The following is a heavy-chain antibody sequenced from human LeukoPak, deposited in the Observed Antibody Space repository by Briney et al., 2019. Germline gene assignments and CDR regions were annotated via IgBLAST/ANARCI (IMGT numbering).Heavy chain of an antibody. Sequence: SQPLSLTCTVSGGSISRDGYYWSWIRQHPGQGQAWIRYIHYSGSSCYNPSLKSRVTISVDTSKNQFSLKLSSVTAADTAVYYCARIPTGQYYDFWSGYDRYNYFDYWGQGTLVTGSS. V-gene: IGHV4-31*03. J-gene: IGHJ4*02. D-gene: IGHD3-3*01. CDR1: GGSISRDGYY. CDR3: ARIPTGQYYDFWSGYDRYNYFDY. CDR2: IHYSGSS.